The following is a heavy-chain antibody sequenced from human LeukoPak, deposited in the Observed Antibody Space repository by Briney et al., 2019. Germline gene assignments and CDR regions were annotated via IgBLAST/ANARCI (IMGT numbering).Heavy chain of an antibody. CDR2: IYPGDSDT. Sequence: GEALMISCKGSGYSFTTYWIVWVRPMPGKGLEWMGIIYPGDSDTRYSPSFQGQVTISADKSISTAYLQWSSLKASDTAMYYCARHRATVTTHPDQYYYYYYMDVWGKGTTVTISS. J-gene: IGHJ6*03. CDR1: GYSFTTYW. V-gene: IGHV5-51*01. CDR3: ARHRATVTTHPDQYYYYYYMDV. D-gene: IGHD4-17*01.